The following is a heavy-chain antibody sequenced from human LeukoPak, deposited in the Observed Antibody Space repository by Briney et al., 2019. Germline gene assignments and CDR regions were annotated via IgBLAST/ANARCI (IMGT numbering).Heavy chain of an antibody. CDR2: VSYDGSNK. D-gene: IGHD1-26*01. CDR3: ARGALHRGYYFDY. Sequence: GRSLRLSCAASGFTFSSYGMHWVRQAPGKGLEWVAVVSYDGSNKYYADSVKGRFTISRDNSKNTLYLQMNSLRAEDTAVYYCARGALHRGYYFDYWGQGTLVTVSS. V-gene: IGHV3-30*03. CDR1: GFTFSSYG. J-gene: IGHJ4*02.